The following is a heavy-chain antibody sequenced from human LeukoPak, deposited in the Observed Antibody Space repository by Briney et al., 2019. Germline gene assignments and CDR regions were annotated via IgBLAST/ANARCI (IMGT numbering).Heavy chain of an antibody. CDR1: GYTFTSYD. CDR2: MNPNSSNT. CDR3: ARSSRITIFGVVSGYFDY. J-gene: IGHJ4*02. Sequence: ASVKVSCKASGYTFTSYDINWVRQATGQGLEWMGWMNPNSSNTGYAQKFQGRVTMTRNTSISTAYMELSRLRSDDTAVYYCARSSRITIFGVVSGYFDYWGQGTLVTVSS. V-gene: IGHV1-8*01. D-gene: IGHD3-3*01.